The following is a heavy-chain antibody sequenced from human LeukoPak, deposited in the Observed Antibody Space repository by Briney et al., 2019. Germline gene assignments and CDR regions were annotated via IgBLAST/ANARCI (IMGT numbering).Heavy chain of an antibody. CDR3: ARDRDYYGSGSYQMGPYYYYGMDV. CDR2: MNPNSGNT. CDR1: GYTFTSYD. D-gene: IGHD3-10*01. Sequence: ASVKVSCKASGYTFTSYDINWVRQATGQGLEWMGWMNPNSGNTGYAQKFQGRVTMTRNTSISTAYMGLSSLRSEDTAVYYCARDRDYYGSGSYQMGPYYYYGMDVWGQGTTVTVSS. V-gene: IGHV1-8*01. J-gene: IGHJ6*02.